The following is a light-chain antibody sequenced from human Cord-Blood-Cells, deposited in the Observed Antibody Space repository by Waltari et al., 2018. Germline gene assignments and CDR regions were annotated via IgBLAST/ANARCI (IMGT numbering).Light chain of an antibody. CDR1: SSDVGGYNY. CDR3: SSYTSTSTLV. V-gene: IGLV2-14*01. CDR2: EGR. Sequence: QSALTQPASVSGSPGQSITISCTGTSSDVGGYNYVSWYQQHPGKAPKHRIYEGRNRPSGVSNRFSGSNSRNTASLTISGLQAEDEADYYCSSYTSTSTLVVGTGTKVTVL. J-gene: IGLJ1*01.